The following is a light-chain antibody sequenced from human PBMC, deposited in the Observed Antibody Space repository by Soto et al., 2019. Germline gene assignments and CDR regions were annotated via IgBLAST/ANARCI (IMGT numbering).Light chain of an antibody. V-gene: IGKV3-15*01. Sequence: EVVFTQSPGTLSLSPGARVTLSCRASQFVSSTYLAWYQQRPGQAPRLLIYFASTRATDIPARFSGSGSGTEFTLTISSXQSEDSAVYYCQQYNNWPHTFGQGTKVDIK. CDR3: QQYNNWPHT. CDR1: QFVSSTY. J-gene: IGKJ2*01. CDR2: FAS.